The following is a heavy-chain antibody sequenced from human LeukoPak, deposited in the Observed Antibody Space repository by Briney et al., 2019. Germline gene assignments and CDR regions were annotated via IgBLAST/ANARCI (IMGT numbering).Heavy chain of an antibody. Sequence: PSQTLSLTCTVSGGSIGSGDYYWSWIRQPPGKGLEWIGYIYYSGSTYYNPSLRSRVTMSVDTSKNQFSLKLSSVTAADTAVYYCATDIVVVPRRYYNMDVWGKGTTVTVSS. CDR3: ATDIVVVPRRYYNMDV. V-gene: IGHV4-30-4*08. D-gene: IGHD2-2*01. CDR2: IYYSGST. J-gene: IGHJ6*03. CDR1: GGSIGSGDYY.